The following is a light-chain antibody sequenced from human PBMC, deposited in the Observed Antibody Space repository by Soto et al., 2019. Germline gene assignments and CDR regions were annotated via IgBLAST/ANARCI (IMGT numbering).Light chain of an antibody. J-gene: IGLJ2*01. CDR1: SSNIGSNY. Sequence: QSVLSQAPSASGTPGQRVTISCSGSSSNIGSNYVYWYQQLPETAPKLLIYRTHQRPSGVPDRFSASKSDTSASLVISGLRSEDEAAYYCAKWDDSLRGPVLFGGGTKLTVL. V-gene: IGLV1-47*01. CDR3: AKWDDSLRGPVL. CDR2: RTH.